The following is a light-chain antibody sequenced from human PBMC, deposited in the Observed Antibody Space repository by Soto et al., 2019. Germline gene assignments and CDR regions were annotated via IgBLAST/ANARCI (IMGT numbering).Light chain of an antibody. CDR1: QSLLHKNGNNY. V-gene: IGKV2-28*01. J-gene: IGKJ1*01. CDR3: MQALQTPRT. Sequence: DIVMTQSPLSLPVTPGEAASISCRSSQSLLHKNGNNYFNWYLQKPVQSPQLLIYVGFKRASVVHDRFRGGGSGTDFTLKITRVEAEDAGVYYFMQALQTPRTFGQGTKVEIK. CDR2: VGF.